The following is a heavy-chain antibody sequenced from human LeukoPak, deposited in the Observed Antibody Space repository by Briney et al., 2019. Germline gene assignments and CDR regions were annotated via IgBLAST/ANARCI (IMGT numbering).Heavy chain of an antibody. V-gene: IGHV3-23*01. CDR3: AKAIEMATIFDAFDI. CDR1: GFPFSNSW. CDR2: ISGSGGST. D-gene: IGHD5-12*01. J-gene: IGHJ3*02. Sequence: GGSLRLSCAVSGFPFSNSWMSWVRQAPGKGLEWVPAISGSGGSTYYADSVKGRFTISRDNSKNTLYLQMNSLRAEDTAVYYCAKAIEMATIFDAFDIWGQGTMVTVSS.